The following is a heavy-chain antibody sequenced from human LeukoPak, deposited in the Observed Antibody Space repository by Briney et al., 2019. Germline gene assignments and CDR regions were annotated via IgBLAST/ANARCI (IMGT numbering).Heavy chain of an antibody. J-gene: IGHJ4*02. Sequence: PSETLSLTCTVSGGSISSSSYYWGWIRQPPGKGLEWIGSIYYSGSTYYNPSLKSRVTISVDMSKNQFSLKLSSVTAADTAVYYCARLDVVVPADYFDYWGQGTLVTVSS. D-gene: IGHD2-2*01. V-gene: IGHV4-39*01. CDR2: IYYSGST. CDR3: ARLDVVVPADYFDY. CDR1: GGSISSSSYY.